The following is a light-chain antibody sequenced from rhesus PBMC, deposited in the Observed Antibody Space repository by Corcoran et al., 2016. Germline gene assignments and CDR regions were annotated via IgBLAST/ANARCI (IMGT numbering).Light chain of an antibody. CDR3: QQYNNSPFT. CDR2: YAS. Sequence: DIQMTQSPSSLSASVGDRVTITCRASQGINNYLSWYQQKPGKAPKPLIYYASRLETGVPSRFSGSRYGTDYTLTISSLQPEDIATYYCQQYNNSPFTVGPGTKLDIK. V-gene: IGKV1-66*01. J-gene: IGKJ3*01. CDR1: QGINNY.